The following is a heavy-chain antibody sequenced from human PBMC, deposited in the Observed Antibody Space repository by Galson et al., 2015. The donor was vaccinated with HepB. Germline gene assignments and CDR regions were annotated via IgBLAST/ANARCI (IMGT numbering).Heavy chain of an antibody. J-gene: IGHJ4*02. Sequence: LRLSCAASGFTFSSHGMHWLRQAPGKGLEWVAFIRYDGSDRYCADSVKGRFTISRDNSKNTLYLEMNSLRPEDTAVYFCARNRAGGGAGSFRTDYWGQGTLVTVSS. CDR1: GFTFSSHG. D-gene: IGHD3-10*01. CDR2: IRYDGSDR. CDR3: ARNRAGGGAGSFRTDY. V-gene: IGHV3-30*02.